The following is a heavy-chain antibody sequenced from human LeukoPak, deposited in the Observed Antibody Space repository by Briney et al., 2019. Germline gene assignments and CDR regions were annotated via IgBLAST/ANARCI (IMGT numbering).Heavy chain of an antibody. Sequence: PTETLSLTCTVSGGSISSHYCSWIRQPPGKGLEWIGYISYIGSTNYNPSLKSRVTISIDTSKNQFSLKLSSVTAADTAVYYCARDLVTVTKGFDIWGQGTMVSVSS. D-gene: IGHD4-17*01. V-gene: IGHV4-59*11. J-gene: IGHJ3*02. CDR1: GGSISSHY. CDR3: ARDLVTVTKGFDI. CDR2: ISYIGST.